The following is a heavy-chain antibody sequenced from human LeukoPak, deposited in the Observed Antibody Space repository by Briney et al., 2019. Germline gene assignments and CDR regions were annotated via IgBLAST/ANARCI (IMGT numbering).Heavy chain of an antibody. Sequence: EASVKVSCKASGYTFTSYGISWVRQAPGQGLEWMGWISAYNGNTNYAQKLQGRVTMTTDTSTSTAYTELRSLRSDDTAVYYCARVVNYYGSGNWFDPWGQGTLVTVSS. CDR2: ISAYNGNT. CDR3: ARVVNYYGSGNWFDP. J-gene: IGHJ5*02. V-gene: IGHV1-18*01. CDR1: GYTFTSYG. D-gene: IGHD3-10*01.